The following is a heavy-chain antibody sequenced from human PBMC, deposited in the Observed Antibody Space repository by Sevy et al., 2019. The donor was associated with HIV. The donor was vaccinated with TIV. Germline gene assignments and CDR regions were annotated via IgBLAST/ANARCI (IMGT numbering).Heavy chain of an antibody. Sequence: GGSLRLSCAASGFTFSSYAMRWVRQAPGKGLEWVSGITGSGGGAYYADSVKGRFTISRDNSKNTLYLQMNSLRAEDTAVYYCALQAMTTVNRLFDYWGQGTLVTVSS. CDR3: ALQAMTTVNRLFDY. CDR2: ITGSGGGA. J-gene: IGHJ4*02. D-gene: IGHD4-4*01. V-gene: IGHV3-23*01. CDR1: GFTFSSYA.